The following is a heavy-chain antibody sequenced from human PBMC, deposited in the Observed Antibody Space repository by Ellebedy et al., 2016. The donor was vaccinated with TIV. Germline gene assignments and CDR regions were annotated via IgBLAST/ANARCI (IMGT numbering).Heavy chain of an antibody. V-gene: IGHV3-53*01. D-gene: IGHD6-13*01. J-gene: IGHJ3*02. Sequence: GGSLRLXCAASGFAFSDYSMSWIRQAPGKGLEWVSVIYSGGSTYYADSVKGRFTISRDNSKNTLYLQMNSLRAEDTAVYYCARELSAAAGTGSAFDIWGQGTMVTVSS. CDR1: GFAFSDYS. CDR2: IYSGGST. CDR3: ARELSAAAGTGSAFDI.